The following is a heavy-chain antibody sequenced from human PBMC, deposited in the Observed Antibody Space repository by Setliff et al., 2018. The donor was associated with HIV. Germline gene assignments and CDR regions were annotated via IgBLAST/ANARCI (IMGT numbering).Heavy chain of an antibody. CDR2: IYTSGRT. J-gene: IGHJ3*01. V-gene: IGHV4-4*07. D-gene: IGHD2-21*02. Sequence: LSLTCTVSGGPFISYYWSWIRQSAGKGLEWIGRIYTSGRTKYNPSLESRVTMSVDTSTNQFTLKLRSMTAADTAVYYCSSTVPAQLMSFHVWGQGTVVTVSS. CDR3: SSTVPAQLMSFHV. CDR1: GGPFISYY.